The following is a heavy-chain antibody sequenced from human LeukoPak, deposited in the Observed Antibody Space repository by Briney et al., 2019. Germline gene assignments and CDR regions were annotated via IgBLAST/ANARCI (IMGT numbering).Heavy chain of an antibody. D-gene: IGHD6-19*01. CDR3: AKDRHWLALDD. Sequence: GGTLRLSCAASGFTFSSHGMNWVRQAPGKGLEWVSGITGGGTTYYADSVKGRVTISRDNSKNTLYLQMNSLRAEDTAVYYCAKDRHWLALDDWGQGTLVTVSS. CDR1: GFTFSSHG. V-gene: IGHV3-23*01. J-gene: IGHJ4*02. CDR2: ITGGGTT.